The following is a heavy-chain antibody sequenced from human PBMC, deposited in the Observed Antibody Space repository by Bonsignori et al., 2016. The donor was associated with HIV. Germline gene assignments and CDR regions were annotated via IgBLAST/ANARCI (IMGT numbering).Heavy chain of an antibody. D-gene: IGHD2-21*01. CDR2: IYYSGST. V-gene: IGHV4-39*07. CDR3: ARDYAVYCGGDCPFDMDV. J-gene: IGHJ6*03. Sequence: WIRQPPGKGLEWIGSIYYSGSTYYNPSLKSRVTISVDTSKNQFSLKLSSVTAADTAVYYCARDYAVYCGGDCPFDMDVWGKGTTVTVSS.